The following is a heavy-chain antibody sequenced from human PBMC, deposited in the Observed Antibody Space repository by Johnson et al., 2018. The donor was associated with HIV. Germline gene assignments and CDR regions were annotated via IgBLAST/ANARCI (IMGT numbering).Heavy chain of an antibody. Sequence: VQLVESGGGVVQPGRSLRLSCAASGFTFHDYTMHWVRQAPGKGLEWVAFIRFDASDSYYSASVEGRFTISRDNSKNTMYLQMRSLRAEDTAVYYCAKTEGSGWQYALDIWGQGTMVTVSS. CDR2: IRFDASDS. CDR1: GFTFHDYT. V-gene: IGHV3-30*02. J-gene: IGHJ3*02. D-gene: IGHD2-15*01. CDR3: AKTEGSGWQYALDI.